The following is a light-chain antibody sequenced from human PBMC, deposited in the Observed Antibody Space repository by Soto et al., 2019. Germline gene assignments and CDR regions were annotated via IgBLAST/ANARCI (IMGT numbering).Light chain of an antibody. CDR1: QSVSSN. V-gene: IGKV3-15*01. CDR3: QQYNNWPQWT. J-gene: IGKJ1*01. Sequence: EIVMTQSPATLSVSPGERATGSCRASQSVSSNLAWYQQTPGQAPRLLIYGASTRATGIPARFSGSGSGTEFTLTISSLQSEDFATYYCQQYNNWPQWTFGQGTKVDIK. CDR2: GAS.